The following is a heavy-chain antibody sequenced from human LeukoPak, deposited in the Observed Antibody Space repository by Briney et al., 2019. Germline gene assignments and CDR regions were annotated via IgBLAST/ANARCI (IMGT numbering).Heavy chain of an antibody. Sequence: PGRSLRLSCAASGLTFSSYGMHWVRQAPGKGLEWVAVISYDGSNKYYADSVKGRFTISRDNSKNTLYLQMNSLRAEDTAVYYCAKESYYDSSGYFGDAFDIWGQGTMVTVSS. V-gene: IGHV3-30*18. D-gene: IGHD3-22*01. CDR1: GLTFSSYG. J-gene: IGHJ3*02. CDR3: AKESYYDSSGYFGDAFDI. CDR2: ISYDGSNK.